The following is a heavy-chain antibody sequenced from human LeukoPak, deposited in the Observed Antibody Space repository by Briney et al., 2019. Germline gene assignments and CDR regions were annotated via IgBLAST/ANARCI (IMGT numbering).Heavy chain of an antibody. CDR1: DASISRSTW. CDR2: IDHNGNT. D-gene: IGHD3-16*01. CDR3: ASRGGGSGHPYYFDY. J-gene: IGHJ4*02. V-gene: IGHV4-4*02. Sequence: SGTLSLTCGVSDASISRSTWWSWVRQPPEKGLEWIGEIDHNGNTNYSPSLKSRVTISVDKSNNQFSLKLNYVTAADTAVYYCASRGGGSGHPYYFDYWGQGTLVTVSS.